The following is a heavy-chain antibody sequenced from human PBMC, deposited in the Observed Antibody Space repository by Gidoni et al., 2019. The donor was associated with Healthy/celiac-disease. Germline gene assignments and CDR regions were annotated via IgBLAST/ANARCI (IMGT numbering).Heavy chain of an antibody. CDR1: GYTFTSHG. CDR3: ARPYYDSSGYYWAPYFDY. Sequence: QVQLVQSGAEVKKPGASVKVSCKASGYTFTSHGISWVRQAPGQGLEWMGWISAYNGNTNYAQKLQGRVTMTTDTSTSTAYMELRSLRSDDTAVYYCARPYYDSSGYYWAPYFDYWGQGTLVTVSS. J-gene: IGHJ4*02. CDR2: ISAYNGNT. V-gene: IGHV1-18*01. D-gene: IGHD3-22*01.